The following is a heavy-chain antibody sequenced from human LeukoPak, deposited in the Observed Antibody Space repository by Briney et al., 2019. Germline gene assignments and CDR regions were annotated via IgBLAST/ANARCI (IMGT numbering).Heavy chain of an antibody. V-gene: IGHV3-30*03. D-gene: IGHD2-15*01. CDR3: ARGASGYCSGGSCPSEYFQH. Sequence: GRSLRLSCAASGFTFSSYGIHWVRQAPGKGLEWVTIISSDGSNKYYADSVKGRFTISRDNSKNTLYLQMNSLRAEDTAVYYCARGASGYCSGGSCPSEYFQHWGQGTLVTVSS. CDR1: GFTFSSYG. CDR2: ISSDGSNK. J-gene: IGHJ1*01.